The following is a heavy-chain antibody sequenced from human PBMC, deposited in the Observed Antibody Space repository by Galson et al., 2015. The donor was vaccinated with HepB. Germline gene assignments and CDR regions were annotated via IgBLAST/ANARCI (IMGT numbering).Heavy chain of an antibody. V-gene: IGHV5-51*01. D-gene: IGHD2-15*01. J-gene: IGHJ6*02. CDR2: IYPGDSDT. CDR3: ARNNIVVVVAGGFRDTIDYGMDV. CDR1: GSSFTSYW. Sequence: QSGAEVKKPGESLKISCTGSGSSFTSYWIGWVRQMPEKGLEWMGIIYPGDSDTRYSPSFQGQVTISADKSISTAYLQWSSLKASDTAMYYCARNNIVVVVAGGFRDTIDYGMDVWGQGTTVTVSS.